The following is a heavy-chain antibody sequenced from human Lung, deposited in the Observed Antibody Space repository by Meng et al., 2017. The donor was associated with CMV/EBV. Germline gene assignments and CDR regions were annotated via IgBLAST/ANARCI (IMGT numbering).Heavy chain of an antibody. CDR3: AHRTFYYDSSGHYEATFDL. J-gene: IGHJ4*02. CDR2: IYWDDDK. Sequence: QITLKESGPTLVKPTQTLTLTCIFSGFSLSTSGVGVGWIRQPPGKALEWLALIYWDDDKRYSTSLKNRLTITKDTSKNQVVLTMTDMDPVDTATYYCAHRTFYYDSSGHYEATFDLWGQGTLCTVSS. CDR1: GFSLSTSGVG. D-gene: IGHD3-22*01. V-gene: IGHV2-5*02.